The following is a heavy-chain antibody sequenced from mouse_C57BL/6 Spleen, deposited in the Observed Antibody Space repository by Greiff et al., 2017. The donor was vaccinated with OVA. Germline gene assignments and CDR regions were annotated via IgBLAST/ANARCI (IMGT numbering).Heavy chain of an antibody. J-gene: IGHJ2*01. D-gene: IGHD2-3*01. CDR2: ISSGSGTI. CDR1: GFTFSDYG. CDR3: ARNQIYDSYYGFDY. V-gene: IGHV5-17*01. Sequence: EVKLVESGGGLVKPGGSLKLSCAASGFTFSDYGMHWVRQTPEKGLEWVAYISSGSGTIYYADTVKGRITISRDNAKNTLCLQMTSLRSEDTAMYYCARNQIYDSYYGFDYWGQGTTLTVSS.